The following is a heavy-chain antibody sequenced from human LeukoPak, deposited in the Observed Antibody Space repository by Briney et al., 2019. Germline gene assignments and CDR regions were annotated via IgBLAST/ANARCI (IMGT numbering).Heavy chain of an antibody. J-gene: IGHJ4*02. CDR1: GFTVSGNY. Sequence: PGGSLRLSCAVSGFTVSGNYMSWVRQAPGKGLEWVSVIYSGGTTYYADSVKGRFTISRDNSKNTLYLQMNNLRAEDTAVYYCARLDFGDYGVYFFDYWGQGTLVTVSS. V-gene: IGHV3-66*01. D-gene: IGHD4-17*01. CDR2: IYSGGTT. CDR3: ARLDFGDYGVYFFDY.